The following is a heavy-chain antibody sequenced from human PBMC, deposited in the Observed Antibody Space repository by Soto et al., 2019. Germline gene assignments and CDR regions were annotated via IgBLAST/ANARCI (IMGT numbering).Heavy chain of an antibody. Sequence: EVHLLEYGGGLVQPGGSLRLSCVVSGSTFSSDDMSWVRQAPGRGLEWVSGISDSGGSTYYADSVKGRFTISRDNAKNTLYLQMKSLRVEDTALYYCAKDGGWSLAVAGHFDYWGPGTQVTVSS. J-gene: IGHJ4*02. D-gene: IGHD6-19*01. CDR1: GSTFSSDD. V-gene: IGHV3-23*01. CDR3: AKDGGWSLAVAGHFDY. CDR2: ISDSGGST.